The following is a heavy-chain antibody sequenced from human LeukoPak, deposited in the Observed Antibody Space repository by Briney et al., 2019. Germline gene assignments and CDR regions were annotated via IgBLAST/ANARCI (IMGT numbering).Heavy chain of an antibody. J-gene: IGHJ4*02. CDR2: IVVGSGNT. CDR1: GFTFTISA. Sequence: GASVKVSCKASGFTFTISAVQWVRQARGQRLEWIGWIVVGSGNTNYAQKFQERVTITRDMSTSTAYMELSSLRSEDTVVYYCAADPWLAWLSSPRGEYYFDYWGQGTLVTVSS. CDR3: AADPWLAWLSSPRGEYYFDY. V-gene: IGHV1-58*01. D-gene: IGHD3-3*01.